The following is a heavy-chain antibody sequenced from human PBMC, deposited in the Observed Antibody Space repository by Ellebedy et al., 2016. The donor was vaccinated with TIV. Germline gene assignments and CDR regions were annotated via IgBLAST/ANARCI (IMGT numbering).Heavy chain of an antibody. J-gene: IGHJ4*02. CDR1: GGSISSSSYN. D-gene: IGHD6-19*01. Sequence: ESLKISXTVSGGSISSSSYNWGWIRQPPGKGLEWFGNIYYGGNTYYNPSLKSRVTISVDTSRNQFSLKLSSVTAADTAVYYCARAEGIAVAGAGWGQGTLVTVSS. CDR3: ARAEGIAVAGAG. V-gene: IGHV4-39*07. CDR2: IYYGGNT.